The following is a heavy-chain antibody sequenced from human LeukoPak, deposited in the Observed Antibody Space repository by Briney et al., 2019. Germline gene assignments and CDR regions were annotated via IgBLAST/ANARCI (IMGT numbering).Heavy chain of an antibody. CDR1: GYSLTGYY. CDR3: ARWDGYSSSTDY. Sequence: ASVKVSCKASGYSLTGYYMHWLRQAPGQGLEWMGWINPNSGDTGYAQKFQGRVTMTRDMSISTIYMELTRLRSDDTALYYCARWDGYSSSTDYWGQGTLVTVSS. D-gene: IGHD6-13*01. J-gene: IGHJ4*02. CDR2: INPNSGDT. V-gene: IGHV1-2*02.